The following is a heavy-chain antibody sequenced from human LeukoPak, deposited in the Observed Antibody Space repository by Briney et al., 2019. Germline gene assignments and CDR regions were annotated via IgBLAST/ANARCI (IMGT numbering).Heavy chain of an antibody. CDR3: PRGSIFPTNYYYSSGYYTLDY. J-gene: IGHJ4*02. V-gene: IGHV4-59*11. D-gene: IGHD3-22*01. CDR1: GGSISSHN. CDR2: IYYSGST. Sequence: SETLSLTCTASGGSISSHNWSWIPQPPGTGLESIRYIYYSGSTTYNPSLKSRLTISVDTSKKQFSRKLSPVTAADTVLYYWPRGSIFPTNYYYSSGYYTLDYWGQGTLVTVSS.